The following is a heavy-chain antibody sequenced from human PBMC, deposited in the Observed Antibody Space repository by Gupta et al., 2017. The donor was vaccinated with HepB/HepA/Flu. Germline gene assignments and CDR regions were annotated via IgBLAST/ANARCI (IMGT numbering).Heavy chain of an antibody. Sequence: QVQLVESGGGVVQPGRSLSLSCAASGFTFSSYAMHWVRQAPGKGLCWVTVISSVGNNEYYADSVKGRFTISRDNSKNTLYLQMNSLRAEDTAVYYCARDGKDDYGDYYGMDVWGQGTTVTVSS. CDR2: ISSVGNNE. D-gene: IGHD4-17*01. J-gene: IGHJ6*02. CDR1: GFTFSSYA. V-gene: IGHV3-30-3*01. CDR3: ARDGKDDYGDYYGMDV.